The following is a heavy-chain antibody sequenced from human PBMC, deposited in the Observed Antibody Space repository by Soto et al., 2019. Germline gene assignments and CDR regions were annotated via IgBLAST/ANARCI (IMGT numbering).Heavy chain of an antibody. V-gene: IGHV4-31*08. D-gene: IGHD2-21*01. Sequence: PSETLSLTCSVSGGSISSAGYYWSWIRQHPGKGLEWIGYIHYSGSTYYNPSLLSRVTISVDTSMNEFSLRLSSVTAADPAVYYWAIFNGYCVGPRCHGYYGMDVWGQGTTVTVSS. CDR3: AIFNGYCVGPRCHGYYGMDV. CDR1: GGSISSAGYY. J-gene: IGHJ6*02. CDR2: IHYSGST.